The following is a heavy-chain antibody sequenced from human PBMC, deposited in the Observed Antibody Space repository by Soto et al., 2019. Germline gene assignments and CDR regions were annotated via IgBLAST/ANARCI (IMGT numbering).Heavy chain of an antibody. CDR2: ISSSSSYI. V-gene: IGHV3-21*01. D-gene: IGHD2-2*01. J-gene: IGHJ6*03. CDR3: AREDIVVVPAAGGALEHYYMDV. Sequence: GGSLRLSCAASGFTFSSYSMNWVRQAPGKGLEWVSSISSSSSYIYYADSVKGRFTIPRDNAKNSLYLQMNSLRAEDTAVYYCAREDIVVVPAAGGALEHYYMDVWGKGTTVTVSS. CDR1: GFTFSSYS.